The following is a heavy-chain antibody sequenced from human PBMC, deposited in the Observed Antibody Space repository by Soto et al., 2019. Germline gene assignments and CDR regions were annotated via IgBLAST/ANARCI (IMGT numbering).Heavy chain of an antibody. CDR3: ARVKAEPKVVPAAMGWFDP. J-gene: IGHJ5*02. CDR2: IIPIFGTA. V-gene: IGHV1-69*13. D-gene: IGHD2-2*01. CDR1: GGTFSSYA. Sequence: ASVKVSCKASGGTFSSYAISWVRQAPGQGLEWMGGIIPIFGTANYAQKFQGRVTITADESTSTAYMELSSLRSEDTAVYYCARVKAEPKVVPAAMGWFDPWGQGTLVTVSS.